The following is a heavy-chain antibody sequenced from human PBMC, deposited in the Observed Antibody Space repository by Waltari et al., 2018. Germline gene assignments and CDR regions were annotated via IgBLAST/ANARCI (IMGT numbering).Heavy chain of an antibody. V-gene: IGHV4-34*01. CDR3: AREKGHYVWGSYLRYFDL. CDR2: INHSGST. CDR1: DGSFSGYY. D-gene: IGHD3-16*02. Sequence: QVQLQQWGAGLLKPSETLSLTCAVYDGSFSGYYWSWIRQPPGKGLEWIGEINHSGSTNDNPSLKSRGTISVDTSKNQFSLKLTSVTAADTAMYYWAREKGHYVWGSYLRYFDLWGRGTLVTVSS. J-gene: IGHJ2*01.